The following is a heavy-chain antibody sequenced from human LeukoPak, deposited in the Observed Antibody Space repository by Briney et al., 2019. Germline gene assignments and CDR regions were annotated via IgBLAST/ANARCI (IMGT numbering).Heavy chain of an antibody. J-gene: IGHJ6*02. CDR3: ARAEGGYSGYDLVRYYYYGMDV. CDR2: IIPIFGTA. D-gene: IGHD5-12*01. V-gene: IGHV1-69*13. CDR1: GGTFSSYA. Sequence: ASVKVSCKASGGTFSSYAISWVRQAPGQGLEWMGGIIPIFGTANYAQKFQGRVTITADESTSTAYMELSSLRSEDTAVYYCARAEGGYSGYDLVRYYYYGMDVWAKGPRSPSP.